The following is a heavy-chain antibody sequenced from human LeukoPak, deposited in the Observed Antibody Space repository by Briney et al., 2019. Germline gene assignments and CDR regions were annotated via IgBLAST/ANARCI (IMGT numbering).Heavy chain of an antibody. V-gene: IGHV3-30-3*01. CDR2: ISYDGSNK. CDR3: ARGRDYYDSSGYYPFDY. D-gene: IGHD3-22*01. CDR1: GFTFSSYA. J-gene: IGHJ4*02. Sequence: GGSLRLSCAASGFTFSSYAMHWVRQAPGKGLEWVAVISYDGSNKYYADSVEGRFTISRDNSKNTLYLQMNSLRAEDTAVYYCARGRDYYDSSGYYPFDYWGQGTLVTVSS.